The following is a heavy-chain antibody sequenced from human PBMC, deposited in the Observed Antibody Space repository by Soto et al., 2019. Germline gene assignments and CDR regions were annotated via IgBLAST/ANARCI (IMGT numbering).Heavy chain of an antibody. V-gene: IGHV4-59*01. J-gene: IGHJ4*02. Sequence: KTSETLSLTCTVSGGSMSEYFLSWIRQSPGKGLEWIGYVYYLGSTDYNPSLKSRVTISVDTFKRQFSLKLSSVTVADTAVYYCARDGYDGSGSPYPAYWGPGAQVTVSS. D-gene: IGHD3-10*01. CDR1: GGSMSEYF. CDR2: VYYLGST. CDR3: ARDGYDGSGSPYPAY.